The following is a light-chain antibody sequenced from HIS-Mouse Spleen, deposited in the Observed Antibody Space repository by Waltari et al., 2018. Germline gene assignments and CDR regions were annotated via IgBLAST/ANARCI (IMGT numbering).Light chain of an antibody. V-gene: IGLV2-11*01. CDR2: DVS. J-gene: IGLJ1*01. CDR1: SSHVGGYNY. CDR3: CSYAGSYTFGV. Sequence: QSALTQPRSVSGSPGQSVTISCTGTSSHVGGYNYVSWYQQHPGKAPKLTIYDVSKRPSGVPDRFSGSKSGNTASLTISGLQAEDEADYYCCSYAGSYTFGVFGTGTKVTVL.